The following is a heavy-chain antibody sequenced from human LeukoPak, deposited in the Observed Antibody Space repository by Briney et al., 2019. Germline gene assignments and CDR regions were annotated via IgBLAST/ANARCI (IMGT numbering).Heavy chain of an antibody. D-gene: IGHD5-12*01. CDR3: GRDRGWLRSVDY. J-gene: IGHJ4*02. CDR2: ITGDGSST. Sequence: PGGSLRLSCAASGFAFSGYWMHWVRQPPGKGLVWVSRITGDGSSTTYADSVKGRFTISRDNAKNTLYLQMISLRAEDTAVYYCGRDRGWLRSVDYWGQGTLVTVSS. V-gene: IGHV3-74*01. CDR1: GFAFSGYW.